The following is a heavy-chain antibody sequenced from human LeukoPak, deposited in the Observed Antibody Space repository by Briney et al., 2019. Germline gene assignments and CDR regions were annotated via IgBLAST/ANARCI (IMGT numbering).Heavy chain of an antibody. V-gene: IGHV1-69*05. J-gene: IGHJ6*03. D-gene: IGHD2-2*01. CDR2: IIPIFGTA. Sequence: GSSVKVSCKASGGTFSSYAISWVRQSPGQGLEWMGGIIPIFGTANYAQKFQGRVTITTDESTSTAYMGLSSLRSEDTAVYYCASRTSTYCSSTSCYYYYYYMDVWGKGTTVTVSS. CDR1: GGTFSSYA. CDR3: ASRTSTYCSSTSCYYYYYYMDV.